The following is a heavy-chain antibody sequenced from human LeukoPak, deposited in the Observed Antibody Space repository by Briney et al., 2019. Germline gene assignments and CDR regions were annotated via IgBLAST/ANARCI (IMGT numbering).Heavy chain of an antibody. CDR3: AYGSGSYFPVVY. Sequence: ASVKVSCKASGYTFTGYYMHWVRQAPGQGLEWMGIINPSGGSTSYAQKFQGRVTMTRDMSTSTVYMELSSLRSEDTAVYYCAYGSGSYFPVVYWGQGTLVTVSS. V-gene: IGHV1-46*01. CDR1: GYTFTGYY. CDR2: INPSGGST. J-gene: IGHJ4*02. D-gene: IGHD3-10*01.